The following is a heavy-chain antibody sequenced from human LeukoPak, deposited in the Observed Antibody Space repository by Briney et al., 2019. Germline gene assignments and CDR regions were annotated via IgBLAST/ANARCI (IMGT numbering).Heavy chain of an antibody. D-gene: IGHD3-10*01. V-gene: IGHV1-69*04. Sequence: SVKVSCKASGGTFSSYAISWVRQAPGQGLEWMGRIIPILGIANYAQKFQGRVTITADKSTSTAYMELSSQRSEDTAVYYCARAVVRGVHWFDPWGQGTLVTVSS. CDR1: GGTFSSYA. J-gene: IGHJ5*02. CDR2: IIPILGIA. CDR3: ARAVVRGVHWFDP.